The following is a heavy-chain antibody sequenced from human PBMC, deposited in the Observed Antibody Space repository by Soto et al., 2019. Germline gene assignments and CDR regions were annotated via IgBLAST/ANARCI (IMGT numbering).Heavy chain of an antibody. V-gene: IGHV3-23*01. J-gene: IGHJ4*02. Sequence: TASGFTFSNYAVTWVRQAPGKGLEWVSTISGIGGSTYYADSVKGRFTISRDNSKNTLYLQMNSLRAEDTAVYYCAKDQGSSWYEIDYWGQGTLVTVSS. CDR1: GFTFSNYA. CDR3: AKDQGSSWYEIDY. D-gene: IGHD6-13*01. CDR2: ISGIGGST.